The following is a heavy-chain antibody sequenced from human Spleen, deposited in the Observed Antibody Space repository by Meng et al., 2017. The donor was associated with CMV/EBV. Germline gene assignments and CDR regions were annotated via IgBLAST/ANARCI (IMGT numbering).Heavy chain of an antibody. CDR1: GFTFSSCA. CDR2: ISGSGGST. CDR3: AKLTLGYLDV. Sequence: GESLKISCAASGFTFSSCAMSWVRQAPGKGLEWVSLISGSGGSTYYADSVRGRFTLSIDESKNTLYLQMNSLRAEDRAVYYCAKLTLGYLDVWGHGTTVTVSS. J-gene: IGHJ6*02. D-gene: IGHD3-22*01. V-gene: IGHV3-23*01.